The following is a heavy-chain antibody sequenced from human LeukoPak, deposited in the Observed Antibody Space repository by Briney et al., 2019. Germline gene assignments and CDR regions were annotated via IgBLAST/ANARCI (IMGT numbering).Heavy chain of an antibody. CDR1: GYTFTSYD. CDR3: ARGQYSSSWYVGFYYYYMDV. J-gene: IGHJ6*03. V-gene: IGHV1-8*02. Sequence: ASVKVSCKAFGYTFTSYDINWVRQATGQGLEWMGWMNPDSGNTGYAQKFQGRVTMTRNTSISTAYMELSSLRSEDTAVYYCARGQYSSSWYVGFYYYYMDVWGKGTTVTISS. CDR2: MNPDSGNT. D-gene: IGHD6-13*01.